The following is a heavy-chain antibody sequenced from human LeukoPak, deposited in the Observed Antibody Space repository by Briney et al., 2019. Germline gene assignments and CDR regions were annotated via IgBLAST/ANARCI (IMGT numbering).Heavy chain of an antibody. J-gene: IGHJ5*02. CDR2: IYHSGST. Sequence: SETLSLTCAVSGGSISSSNWWSWVRQPPGKGLEWIGEIYHSGSTNYNPSLKSRVTISVDKSKNQFSLKLSSVTAADTAVYYCARGGITMVRGVSSWFDPWGQGTLVTVSS. CDR3: ARGGITMVRGVSSWFDP. CDR1: GGSISSSNW. V-gene: IGHV4-4*02. D-gene: IGHD3-10*01.